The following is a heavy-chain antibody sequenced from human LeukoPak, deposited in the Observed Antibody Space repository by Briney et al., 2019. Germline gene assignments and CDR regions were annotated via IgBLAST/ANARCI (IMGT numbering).Heavy chain of an antibody. J-gene: IGHJ4*02. CDR2: IYYSGST. Sequence: PSETLSLTCTVSGGSISSGDYYWSWIRQPPGKGLEWIGYIYYSGSTYYNPSLKSRVTISVDTSKNQFSLKLSSVTAADTAVYYCARENYYDSSGYQYYFDYWGQGTLVTVSS. D-gene: IGHD3-22*01. V-gene: IGHV4-30-4*01. CDR1: GGSISSGDYY. CDR3: ARENYYDSSGYQYYFDY.